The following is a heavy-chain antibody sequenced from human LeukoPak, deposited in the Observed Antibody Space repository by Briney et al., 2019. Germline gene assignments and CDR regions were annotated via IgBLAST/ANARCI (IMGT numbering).Heavy chain of an antibody. J-gene: IGHJ4*02. V-gene: IGHV3-7*01. CDR3: TTIYCTNGVCYYFDY. D-gene: IGHD2-8*01. CDR2: IKQDGSEK. Sequence: GGSLRLSCAASGFTFNYYWMSWVRQAPGKGLEWVANIKQDGSEKYYADSVKGRFTTARDNAKNSLYLQMNSLRAEDTAVYYCTTIYCTNGVCYYFDYWGQGTLVTVSS. CDR1: GFTFNYYW.